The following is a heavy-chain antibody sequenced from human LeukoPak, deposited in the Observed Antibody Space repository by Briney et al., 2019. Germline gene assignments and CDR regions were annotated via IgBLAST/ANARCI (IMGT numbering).Heavy chain of an antibody. CDR2: INPNSGGT. D-gene: IGHD7-27*01. Sequence: GASVKVSCKASGYTFTTYGISWVRQAPGQGLEWMGWINPNSGGTNYAQKFLGRVTMTRDTSISTAYMELSRLRSDDTAVYHCARGPHWDPHFDYWGQGTLVTVSS. V-gene: IGHV1-2*02. CDR1: GYTFTTYG. CDR3: ARGPHWDPHFDY. J-gene: IGHJ4*02.